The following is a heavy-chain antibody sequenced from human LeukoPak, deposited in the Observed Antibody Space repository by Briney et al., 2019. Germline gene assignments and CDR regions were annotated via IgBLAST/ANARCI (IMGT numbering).Heavy chain of an antibody. CDR3: ARERGDIVAF. CDR2: ISSSSSYI. J-gene: IGHJ6*02. Sequence: KSGGSLRLSCAASGFTFSSYSMNWVRQAPGKGLEWGSSISSSSSYIYYADSVKGRFTISRDNAKNSLYLQMNSLRAEDTAVYYCARERGDIVAFWGQGTTVTVSS. D-gene: IGHD2-15*01. V-gene: IGHV3-21*04. CDR1: GFTFSSYS.